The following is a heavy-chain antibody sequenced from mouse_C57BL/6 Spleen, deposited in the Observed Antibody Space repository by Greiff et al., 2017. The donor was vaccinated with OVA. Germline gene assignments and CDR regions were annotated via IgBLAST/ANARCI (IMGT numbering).Heavy chain of an antibody. CDR3: ASRGGYYDFDD. D-gene: IGHD2-3*01. Sequence: QVQLQQPGAELVKPGASVKLSCKASGYTFTSYWMQWVKQRPGQGLEWIGEIDPSDSYTNYNQKFKGKATLTVDTSSSTAYMQLSSLTSEDSAVYYCASRGGYYDFDDWGQGTTLTVSS. CDR1: GYTFTSYW. CDR2: IDPSDSYT. J-gene: IGHJ2*01. V-gene: IGHV1-50*01.